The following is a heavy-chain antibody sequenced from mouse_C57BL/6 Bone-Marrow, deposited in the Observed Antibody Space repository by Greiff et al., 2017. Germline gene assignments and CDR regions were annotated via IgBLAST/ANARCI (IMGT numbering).Heavy chain of an antibody. CDR2: INYDGSST. V-gene: IGHV5-16*01. J-gene: IGHJ1*03. Sequence: EVKLMESEGGLVQPGSSMKLSCTASGFTFSDYYMAWVRQVPEKGLEWVANINYDGSSTYYLDSLKSRFIISRDNAKNILYLQMSSLKSEYTATYYCARDAGVYYDGSSYFDVWGTGTTVTVSS. CDR3: ARDAGVYYDGSSYFDV. CDR1: GFTFSDYY. D-gene: IGHD1-1*01.